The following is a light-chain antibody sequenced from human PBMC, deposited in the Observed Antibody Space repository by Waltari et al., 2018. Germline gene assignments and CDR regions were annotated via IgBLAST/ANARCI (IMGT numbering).Light chain of an antibody. Sequence: EIVLTQSPATLSLSPGERATTSCRASQRVSTYLAWYHQKPGQAPRLLIYEASNRATGIPARFSGSGSGTDFTLTINSLEPEDFGVYYCQQRSNWPQLTFGGGTKVEIK. CDR1: QRVSTY. CDR2: EAS. CDR3: QQRSNWPQLT. J-gene: IGKJ4*01. V-gene: IGKV3-11*01.